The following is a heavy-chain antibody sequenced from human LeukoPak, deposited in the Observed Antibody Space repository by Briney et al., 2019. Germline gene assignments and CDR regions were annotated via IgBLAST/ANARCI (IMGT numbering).Heavy chain of an antibody. CDR1: RQSLSTYW. J-gene: IGHJ4*02. CDR2: IHFRDSET. V-gene: IGHV5-51*01. D-gene: IGHD2-8*02. CDR3: ALGEHGTGYHDV. Sequence: PGESLKISCQGSRQSLSTYWIGWVRQMPGKGLEWMGFIHFRDSETRYRPSFQGQVTISADTSISTAYLRWSSLEASDTGMYYCALGEHGTGYHDVRGQGTLVTVSP.